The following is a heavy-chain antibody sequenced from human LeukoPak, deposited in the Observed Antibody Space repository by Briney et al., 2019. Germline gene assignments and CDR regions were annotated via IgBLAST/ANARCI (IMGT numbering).Heavy chain of an antibody. Sequence: ASVEVSCKASGYTFTSYGISWVRQAPGQGLEWMGWISAYNGNTNYAQKLQGRVTMTTETSTSTAYMELRSLRSDDTAVYYCARVAAAGNWFDPWGQGTLVTVSS. CDR1: GYTFTSYG. V-gene: IGHV1-18*01. CDR3: ARVAAAGNWFDP. CDR2: ISAYNGNT. D-gene: IGHD6-13*01. J-gene: IGHJ5*02.